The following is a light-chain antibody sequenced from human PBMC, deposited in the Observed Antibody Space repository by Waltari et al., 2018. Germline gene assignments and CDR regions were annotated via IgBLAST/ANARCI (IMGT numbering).Light chain of an antibody. CDR2: SDN. Sequence: QSVLTQPPSASGTPGQRVAISCSGSSSNIETNTVNWYQQLPGTAPKLLIYSDNQRPPGLPDRFSGSNSGTAASLAISGRQSEDEADYYCGAWDDSLNGYVFGTGTKVTVL. CDR3: GAWDDSLNGYV. CDR1: SSNIETNT. V-gene: IGLV1-44*01. J-gene: IGLJ1*01.